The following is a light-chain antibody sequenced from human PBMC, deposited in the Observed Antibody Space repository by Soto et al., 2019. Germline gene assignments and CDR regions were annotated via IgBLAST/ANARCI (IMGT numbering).Light chain of an antibody. J-gene: IGLJ2*01. CDR1: SSDVGGYNY. Sequence: QSALTQPPSASGSPGQSVTISCTGTSSDVGGYNYVSWYQQHPGKAPKLVLYEVTKRPSGVPDRFSGSKSGNTASLTVSGLQAEDEAHYYCCSYANGNTLLFGGGTKLTVL. V-gene: IGLV2-8*01. CDR3: CSYANGNTLL. CDR2: EVT.